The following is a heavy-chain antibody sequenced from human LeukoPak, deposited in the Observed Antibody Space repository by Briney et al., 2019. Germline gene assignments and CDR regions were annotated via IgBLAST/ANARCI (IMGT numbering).Heavy chain of an antibody. Sequence: PSETLSLTCAVYGGSFSGYYWSWIRQPPGKGLEWIGEINHSGSTNYNPSLKSRVTISVDTSKNQFSLKLSSVTAADTAVYYCARAGVATISRYESSVSYYFDYWGQGTLVTVSS. J-gene: IGHJ4*02. CDR1: GGSFSGYY. CDR3: ARAGVATISRYESSVSYYFDY. V-gene: IGHV4-34*01. CDR2: INHSGST. D-gene: IGHD5-12*01.